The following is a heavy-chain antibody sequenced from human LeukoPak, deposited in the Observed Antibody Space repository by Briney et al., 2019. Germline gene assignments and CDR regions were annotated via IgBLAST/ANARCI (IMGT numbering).Heavy chain of an antibody. D-gene: IGHD6-19*01. CDR1: GYTLTSYG. CDR2: ISAHNGNT. Sequence: ASVKVSCKASGYTLTSYGISWVRQAPGQGLEWMGWISAHNGNTNYEQELQGRVTMTTDTSTSTAYMEVRSLRFDDTAVYYCARSAPGYSSGWPDYWGQGTLVTVSS. J-gene: IGHJ4*02. V-gene: IGHV1-18*01. CDR3: ARSAPGYSSGWPDY.